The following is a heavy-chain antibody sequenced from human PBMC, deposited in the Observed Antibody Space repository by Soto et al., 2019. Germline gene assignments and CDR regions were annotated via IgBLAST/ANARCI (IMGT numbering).Heavy chain of an antibody. V-gene: IGHV4-39*01. CDR1: GGSIFSSNYY. Sequence: SETLSLTCTVSGGSIFSSNYYWGWIRQSPGKGLEWIGYIYYTGSTYYNPSLKRRVTISVDTSKSQFSLKLSSVTAADTAVYYCARSWVQYGGSSWSYKYYVMDVCGQGSTVTVSS. D-gene: IGHD6-6*01. CDR2: IYYTGST. CDR3: ARSWVQYGGSSWSYKYYVMDV. J-gene: IGHJ6*02.